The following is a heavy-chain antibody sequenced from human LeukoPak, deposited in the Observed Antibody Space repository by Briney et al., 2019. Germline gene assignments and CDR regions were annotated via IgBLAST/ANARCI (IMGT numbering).Heavy chain of an antibody. Sequence: GGSLRLSCAASGFTFSNYEMNWVRQAPGKGLEWVSYISSSGSTIYYADSVKGRFTISRDNPKNSLYLQMNSLRAEDTALYYCARRPYYYDSLDYWGQGTLVTVSS. CDR2: ISSSGSTI. V-gene: IGHV3-48*03. D-gene: IGHD3-22*01. CDR1: GFTFSNYE. J-gene: IGHJ4*02. CDR3: ARRPYYYDSLDY.